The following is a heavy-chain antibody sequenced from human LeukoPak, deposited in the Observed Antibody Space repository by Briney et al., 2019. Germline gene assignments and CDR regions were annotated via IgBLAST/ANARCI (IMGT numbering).Heavy chain of an antibody. D-gene: IGHD6-19*01. Sequence: GGSLRLSGAASGFTFGSYWMDWVRQAPGKGLVWVARMNSDGSRTSYADSVRGRFTICRDSAKNTLYLQMNSLRAEDTAVYYCARGGDSSGWYLGYYGMDVWGQGTTVTVSS. CDR1: GFTFGSYW. V-gene: IGHV3-74*01. CDR2: MNSDGSRT. CDR3: ARGGDSSGWYLGYYGMDV. J-gene: IGHJ6*02.